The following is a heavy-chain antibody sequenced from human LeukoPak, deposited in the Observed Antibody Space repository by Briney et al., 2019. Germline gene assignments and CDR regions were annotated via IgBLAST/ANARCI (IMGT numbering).Heavy chain of an antibody. CDR2: IIPIFGTA. CDR1: GGTFSSYA. J-gene: IGHJ3*02. V-gene: IGHV1-69*13. CDR3: ARDGVRFLEWFPTDAFDI. Sequence: SVKVSCKASGGTFSSYAISWVRQAPGQGLEWMGGIIPIFGTANYAQKFQGRVTITADESTSTVYMELSSLRSEDTAVYYCARDGVRFLEWFPTDAFDIWGQGTMVTVSS. D-gene: IGHD3-3*01.